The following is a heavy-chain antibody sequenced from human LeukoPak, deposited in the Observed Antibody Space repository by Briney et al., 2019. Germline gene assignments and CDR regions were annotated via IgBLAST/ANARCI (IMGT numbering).Heavy chain of an antibody. CDR3: ARVPYDSSGYYDY. J-gene: IGHJ4*02. D-gene: IGHD3-22*01. CDR1: GYSISSGYY. Sequence: PSETLSLTCTVSGYSISSGYYWGWIRQPPGKGLEWIGSIYHSGSTYYNPSLKSRVTISVDTSKNQFSLKLSSVTAADTAVYYCARVPYDSSGYYDYWGQGTLVTVSS. CDR2: IYHSGST. V-gene: IGHV4-38-2*02.